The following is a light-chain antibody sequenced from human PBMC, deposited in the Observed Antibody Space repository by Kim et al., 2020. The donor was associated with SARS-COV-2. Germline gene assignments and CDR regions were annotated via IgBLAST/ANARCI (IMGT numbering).Light chain of an antibody. Sequence: GQRVHISCSGSSSNIGSKTVNWYQQHQGTAPKLLIYSNNQQPSGVPDRFSGSKSCTSASLAISGLQSEDEADYYCAAWDDSLNGVVFGGGTQLTVL. V-gene: IGLV1-44*01. J-gene: IGLJ2*01. CDR2: SNN. CDR1: SSNIGSKT. CDR3: AAWDDSLNGVV.